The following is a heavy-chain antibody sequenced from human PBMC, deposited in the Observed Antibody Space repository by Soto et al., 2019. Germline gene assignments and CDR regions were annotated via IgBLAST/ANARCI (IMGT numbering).Heavy chain of an antibody. CDR3: ARDPGIAVASIGSFDI. V-gene: IGHV1-18*01. CDR2: ISAYNGNT. J-gene: IGHJ3*02. D-gene: IGHD6-19*01. CDR1: GYTFTSYV. Sequence: GASVKVSCKASGYTFTSYVISWVRQAPGQGLEWMGWISAYNGNTNYAQKLQGRVTMTTDTSTSTAYMELRSLRSDDTAVYYCARDPGIAVASIGSFDIWGQGTMVTVSS.